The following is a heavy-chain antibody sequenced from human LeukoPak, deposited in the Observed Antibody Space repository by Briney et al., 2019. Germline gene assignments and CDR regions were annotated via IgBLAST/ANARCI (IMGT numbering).Heavy chain of an antibody. CDR1: GYTFSGYY. Sequence: ASVKGSCKASGYTFSGYYIHWVRQAPGQGLEWMGWINPNSGGTFYAQKFQGRVTMTWDTSITTAYMELSSLRSDDTAVYFCARALRGDYGDYDTDYWGQGTLVTVSS. J-gene: IGHJ4*02. CDR2: INPNSGGT. V-gene: IGHV1-2*02. CDR3: ARALRGDYGDYDTDY. D-gene: IGHD4-17*01.